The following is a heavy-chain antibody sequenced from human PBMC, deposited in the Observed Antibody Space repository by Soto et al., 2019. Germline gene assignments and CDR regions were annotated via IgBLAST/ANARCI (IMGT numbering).Heavy chain of an antibody. CDR2: VKTKAQGERK. CDR1: GFIFTDPW. D-gene: IGHD2-15*01. CDR3: TTGSVEGN. V-gene: IGHV3-15*07. Sequence: VGSLRLPCATSGFIFTDPWMNWVRQAPGKGLEWVGRVKTKAQGERKDYGEAVQGRFTISRDDSKNSLHLQMTSLRTEDTAVHYCTTGSVEGNWGQGVLVTVYS. J-gene: IGHJ4*02.